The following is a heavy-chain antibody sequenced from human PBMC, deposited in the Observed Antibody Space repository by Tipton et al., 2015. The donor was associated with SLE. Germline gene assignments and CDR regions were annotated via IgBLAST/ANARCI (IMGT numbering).Heavy chain of an antibody. CDR3: ARGRPDAFDI. V-gene: IGHV4-59*01. CDR2: IYYSGST. Sequence: TLSLTCTVSGGSLRIYYWSWIRPPPGKGLEWIGYIYYSGSTNDNPSLQSRGTLSVDTSKNQFSLKLSAVTAADTGVYFCARGRPDAFDIWGQGTMVTVSS. CDR1: GGSLRIYY. J-gene: IGHJ3*02.